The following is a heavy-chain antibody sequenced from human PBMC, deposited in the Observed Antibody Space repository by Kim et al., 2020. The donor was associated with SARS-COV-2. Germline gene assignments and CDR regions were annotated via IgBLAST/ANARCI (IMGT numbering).Heavy chain of an antibody. CDR3: ARGSTAMVYYFDY. CDR2: IYYSGST. CDR1: GGSISSGGYY. J-gene: IGHJ4*02. Sequence: SETLSLTCTVSGGSISSGGYYWSWIRQHPGKGLEWIGYIYYSGSTYYNPSLKSRVTISVDTSKNQFSLKLSSVTAADTAVYYCARGSTAMVYYFDYWGQGTLVTVSS. D-gene: IGHD5-18*01. V-gene: IGHV4-31*03.